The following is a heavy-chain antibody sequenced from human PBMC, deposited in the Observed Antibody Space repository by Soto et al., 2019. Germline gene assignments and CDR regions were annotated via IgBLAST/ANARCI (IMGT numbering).Heavy chain of an antibody. V-gene: IGHV3-11*05. Sequence: QEQLVESGGGLVEPGGSLTLACAASGFTFGDYYMSWIRQAPGKGLEWIAHISSSSAYVRFADSVKGRFTVSRDNAKNLMFLQMNSLRADDAAVYYCARRYPPKAYHGMDIWGRGTTVTVSS. CDR2: ISSSSAYV. CDR1: GFTFGDYY. J-gene: IGHJ6*02. CDR3: ARRYPPKAYHGMDI. D-gene: IGHD2-15*01.